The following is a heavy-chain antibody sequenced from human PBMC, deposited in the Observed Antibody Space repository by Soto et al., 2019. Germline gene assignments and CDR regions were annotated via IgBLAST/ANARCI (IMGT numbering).Heavy chain of an antibody. CDR3: AREKDPPADAYNFAY. D-gene: IGHD1-1*01. CDR1: GGSVSTGSYY. V-gene: IGHV4-39*02. CDR2: LSYSGST. Sequence: SETLSLTCTVSGGSVSTGSYYWGWFRQPPGKGLEWIGSLSYSGSTYYNPSLKSRVSISVDTSKNQFSVRLSSVTAADTAVYYCAREKDPPADAYNFAYWGQGTLVTVSS. J-gene: IGHJ4*02.